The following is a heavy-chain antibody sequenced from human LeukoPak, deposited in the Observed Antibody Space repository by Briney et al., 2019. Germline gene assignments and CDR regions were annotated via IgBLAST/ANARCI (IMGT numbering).Heavy chain of an antibody. CDR1: AGSISSSSYF. D-gene: IGHD2-2*03. Sequence: PSETLSLTCTVSAGSISSSSYFWGWIRQPPGKGPEWIRTIYYSGRTYYNPSLQSRVTISVDTSMNQFSLRLSSVTAADTAVYYCARVGVYGLCSSSACFSPFDCWGQGTLVTVSS. V-gene: IGHV4-39*07. J-gene: IGHJ4*02. CDR3: ARVGVYGLCSSSACFSPFDC. CDR2: IYYSGRT.